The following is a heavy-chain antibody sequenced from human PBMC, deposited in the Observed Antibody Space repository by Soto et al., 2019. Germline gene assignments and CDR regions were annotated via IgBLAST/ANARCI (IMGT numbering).Heavy chain of an antibody. CDR1: GFMFHSFN. V-gene: IGHV3-48*03. Sequence: PGGSMRLSCLVAGFMFHSFNMNCNRRPPERCLEWVASISVSVDNIFYGDLVQGPFTISTHHSIRLVFMDLSCLIIEDTAVYFCAKDLGLLKSLFDYWGQGTLVTVSS. CDR3: AKDLGLLKSLFDY. D-gene: IGHD3-16*01. J-gene: IGHJ4*01. CDR2: ISVSVDNI.